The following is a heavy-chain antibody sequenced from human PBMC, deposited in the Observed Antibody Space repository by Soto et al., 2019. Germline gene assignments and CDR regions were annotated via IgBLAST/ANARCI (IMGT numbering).Heavy chain of an antibody. CDR3: ARGCGRFNY. V-gene: IGHV3-48*03. J-gene: IGHJ4*02. Sequence: EVQLLESGGGLVQPGGYLRLSCGVSGFTFNAFEMNWVRQAPGKGLEWLAYIDGSGTTKKYADSGRGRFTISRDNPNNSLFLQMSSLSAADTAIYYCARGCGRFNYWGQGTLVSASS. CDR1: GFTFNAFE. CDR2: IDGSGTTK.